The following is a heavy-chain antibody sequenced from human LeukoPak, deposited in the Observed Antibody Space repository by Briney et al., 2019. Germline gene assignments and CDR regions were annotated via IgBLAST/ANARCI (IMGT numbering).Heavy chain of an antibody. CDR3: AKDSVRVEYYYDSSGYYPDY. J-gene: IGHJ4*02. Sequence: TGGSLRLSCAASGITLSSYGMHWVRQAPGKGLEWVAVISYDGSNKYYADSVKGRFTISRDNSKNTLYLQMNSLRAEDTAVYYCAKDSVRVEYYYDSSGYYPDYWGQGTLVTVSS. CDR1: GITLSSYG. CDR2: ISYDGSNK. V-gene: IGHV3-30*18. D-gene: IGHD3-22*01.